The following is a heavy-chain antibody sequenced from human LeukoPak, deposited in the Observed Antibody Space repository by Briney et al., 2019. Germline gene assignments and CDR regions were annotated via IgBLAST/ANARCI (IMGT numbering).Heavy chain of an antibody. J-gene: IGHJ5*02. CDR3: ARGLGVVPAAIRGWFDP. D-gene: IGHD2-2*02. Sequence: GESLKISCTCSGYRFTSYWLGWVRQMPGKGLEWMGIIYPGDSDTRYSPSFQGQVTISADKSISTAYLQWSSRKASDTAMYYCARGLGVVPAAIRGWFDPWGQGTLVTVSS. V-gene: IGHV5-51*01. CDR2: IYPGDSDT. CDR1: GYRFTSYW.